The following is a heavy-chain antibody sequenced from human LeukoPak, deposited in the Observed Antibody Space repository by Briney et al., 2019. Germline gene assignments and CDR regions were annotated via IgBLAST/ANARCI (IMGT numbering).Heavy chain of an antibody. Sequence: GGSLRLSCAASGFTVSSNYMSWVRLAAGKGLEWVSVIYSGGSTYYADSVKGRFTISRDNSKNTLYLQMNSLRAEDTAVYYCAGTAAGTRWFDPWGQGTLVTVSS. V-gene: IGHV3-66*02. CDR2: IYSGGST. J-gene: IGHJ5*02. CDR1: GFTVSSNY. CDR3: AGTAAGTRWFDP. D-gene: IGHD6-13*01.